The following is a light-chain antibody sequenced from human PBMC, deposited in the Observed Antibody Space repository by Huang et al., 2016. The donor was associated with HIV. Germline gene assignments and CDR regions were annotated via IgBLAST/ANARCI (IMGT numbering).Light chain of an antibody. CDR3: QQYNNWPPLT. CDR2: GTS. J-gene: IGKJ4*01. CDR1: LSVSTN. Sequence: EIVMTQSPATLSVSPGERATLSCRASLSVSTNLAWYQQKAGQAPRLLMSGTSTRATGVPARFSGSGSGTEFTLTISSLQSEDFAVYYCQQYNNWPPLTFGGGTRVEIK. V-gene: IGKV3-15*01.